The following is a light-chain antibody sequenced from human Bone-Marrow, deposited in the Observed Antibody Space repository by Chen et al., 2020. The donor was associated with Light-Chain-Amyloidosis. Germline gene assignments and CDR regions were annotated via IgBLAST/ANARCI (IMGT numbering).Light chain of an antibody. CDR2: AAS. Sequence: DIQMTQSPSSLSASVGDRVTITCRASQTIVTYLNWYQQRPGKPPKLLISAASNLHGGVPSRFSGSASGTEFTRTISSLQPEDLATYYCLQTYSPPPTFGQGTKVTIK. CDR3: LQTYSPPPT. J-gene: IGKJ1*01. V-gene: IGKV1-39*01. CDR1: QTIVTY.